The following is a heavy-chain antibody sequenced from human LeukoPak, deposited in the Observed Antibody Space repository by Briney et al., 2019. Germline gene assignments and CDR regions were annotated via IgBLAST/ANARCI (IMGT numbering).Heavy chain of an antibody. V-gene: IGHV1-3*03. D-gene: IGHD3-16*01. CDR2: INAGNGNT. J-gene: IGHJ6*03. CDR3: ARGYGGDYYYMDV. CDR1: GYTFTSYA. Sequence: GASVKLSCKASGYTFTSYAMHWVRQAPGQRLEWMGWINAGNGNTKYSQEFQGRVTITRDTSASTAYMELSSLRSEDMAVYYCARGYGGDYYYMDVWGKGTTVTVSS.